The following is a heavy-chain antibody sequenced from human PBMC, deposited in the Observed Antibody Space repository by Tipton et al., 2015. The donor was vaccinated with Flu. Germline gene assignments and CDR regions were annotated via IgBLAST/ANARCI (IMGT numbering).Heavy chain of an antibody. CDR3: ARHRGTTATTLDWFDP. J-gene: IGHJ5*02. V-gene: IGHV4-38-2*02. Sequence: TLSLTCTVSGYSLSGDYYWAWIRQPPGKGLEWIGSSHHSGGTYYNPSLKSRVTISVDTPKSQFSLRLNSVTAADTGVYYCARHRGTTATTLDWFDPWGQGTLVAVSS. CDR2: SHHSGGT. D-gene: IGHD4-17*01. CDR1: GYSLSGDYY.